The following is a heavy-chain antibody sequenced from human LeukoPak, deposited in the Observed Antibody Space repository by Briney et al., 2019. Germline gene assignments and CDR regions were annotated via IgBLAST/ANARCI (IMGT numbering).Heavy chain of an antibody. J-gene: IGHJ4*02. CDR1: GGSISSYY. CDR3: ARTVMWFGEYYFDY. CDR2: IYYSGST. Sequence: SETLSLTCTVSGGSISSYYWSWIRQPPGKGLECIGYIYYSGSTNYNPSLKSRVPISVDTSKNQFSLKLSSVTAAATAVYYCARTVMWFGEYYFDYWGQGTLVTVSS. D-gene: IGHD3-10*01. V-gene: IGHV4-59*01.